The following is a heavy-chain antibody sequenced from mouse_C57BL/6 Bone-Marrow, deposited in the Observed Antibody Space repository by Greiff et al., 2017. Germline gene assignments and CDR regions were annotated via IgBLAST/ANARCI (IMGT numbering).Heavy chain of an antibody. J-gene: IGHJ1*03. CDR2: IWGGGST. Sequence: VQLKESGPGLVAPSQSLSITCTVSGFSLTSYGVDWVRQPPGKGLEWLGVIWGGGSTNYNSALMSSLSISKDNSKSQVVLKMNSLQTDDTAMYYCAKHIITTVVRHWYFDVWGTGTTVTVSS. V-gene: IGHV2-9*01. CDR1: GFSLTSYG. D-gene: IGHD1-1*01. CDR3: AKHIITTVVRHWYFDV.